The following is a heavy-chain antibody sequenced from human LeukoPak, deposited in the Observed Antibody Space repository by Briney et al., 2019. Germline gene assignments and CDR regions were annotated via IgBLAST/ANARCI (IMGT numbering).Heavy chain of an antibody. CDR1: GFTFSSYA. J-gene: IGHJ4*02. CDR3: AKDLLKRAVAPGYSDY. Sequence: GGSLRLSCVASGFTFSSYAMSWVRQAPGKGLEWVSAISGSGGSTYYADSVKGRFTISRDNSKNTLYLQMNSLRAEDTAVYYCAKDLLKRAVAPGYSDYWGQGTLVTVSS. D-gene: IGHD6-19*01. V-gene: IGHV3-23*01. CDR2: ISGSGGST.